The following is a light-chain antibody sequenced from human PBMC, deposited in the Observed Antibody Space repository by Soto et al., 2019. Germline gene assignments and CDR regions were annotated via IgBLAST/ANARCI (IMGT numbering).Light chain of an antibody. CDR2: DAS. J-gene: IGKJ1*01. CDR1: HSVSSY. Sequence: EIVLTQSPATLSLSPGQRATLSCRASHSVSSYLDWYQHKPGQAPRLLIYDASNRATGIPARFSGSGSGTDFTLTISSLEPEDFAVYYCQQYGSSSWTSGQGTKVDIK. CDR3: QQYGSSSWT. V-gene: IGKV3-11*01.